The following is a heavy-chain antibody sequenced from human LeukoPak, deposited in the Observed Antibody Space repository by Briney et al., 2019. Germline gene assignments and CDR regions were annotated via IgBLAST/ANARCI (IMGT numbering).Heavy chain of an antibody. V-gene: IGHV3-7*01. J-gene: IGHJ4*02. Sequence: GSLRLSCAASGFTFSSFWMSWVRQAPGKGLEWVACVNKDGSKIYYMDSVKGRFTISRDNAKNSLLLQMNSLRADDTAVYYCAKVSGYSYGYANWGQGTLVTVSS. D-gene: IGHD5-18*01. CDR3: AKVSGYSYGYAN. CDR1: GFTFSSFW. CDR2: VNKDGSKI.